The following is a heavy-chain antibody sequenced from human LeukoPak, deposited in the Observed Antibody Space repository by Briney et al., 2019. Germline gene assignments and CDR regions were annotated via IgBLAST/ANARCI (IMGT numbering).Heavy chain of an antibody. V-gene: IGHV3-23*01. J-gene: IGHJ4*02. CDR2: ISASGGST. Sequence: PGGSLRLSCAASGFTFSSYAMSWVRQAPGKGLEWVSTISASGGSTNYADSVKGRFTISRDNSKNTLYLQMNSLRVEDTAVYYCAKDRLYSSSSVFDYWDQGTLVTVSS. CDR1: GFTFSSYA. CDR3: AKDRLYSSSSVFDY. D-gene: IGHD6-13*01.